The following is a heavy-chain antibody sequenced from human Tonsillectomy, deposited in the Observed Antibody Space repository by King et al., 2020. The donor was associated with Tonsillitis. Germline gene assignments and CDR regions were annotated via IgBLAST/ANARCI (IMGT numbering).Heavy chain of an antibody. CDR2: ISYDGSNK. D-gene: IGHD1-1*01. Sequence: VQLVESGGGVVQPGRSLRLSCAASGFTFSSYAMHWVRQAPGKGLEWVAVISYDGSNKYYADSVKGRFTISRDNSKTTLYLQMKSLRAEDTAVYYCARDPNDEYYFDYWGQGTLVTVSS. V-gene: IGHV3-30*04. J-gene: IGHJ4*02. CDR3: ARDPNDEYYFDY. CDR1: GFTFSSYA.